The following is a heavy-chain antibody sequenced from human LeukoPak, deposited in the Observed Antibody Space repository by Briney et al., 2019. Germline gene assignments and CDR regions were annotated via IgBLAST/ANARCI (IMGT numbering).Heavy chain of an antibody. J-gene: IGHJ4*02. D-gene: IGHD3-22*01. Sequence: GGSLRLSCAASGFTFSSYGMHWVRQAPGKGLEWVAVISYDGSNKYYADSMKGRFTISRDNSKNTLYLQMNSLRAEDTAVYYCAKNSGPYYYDSSGYSDWGQGTLVTVSS. CDR1: GFTFSSYG. CDR2: ISYDGSNK. V-gene: IGHV3-30*18. CDR3: AKNSGPYYYDSSGYSD.